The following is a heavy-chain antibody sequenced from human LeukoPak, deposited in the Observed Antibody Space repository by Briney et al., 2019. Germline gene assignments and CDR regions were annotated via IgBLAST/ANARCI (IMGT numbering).Heavy chain of an antibody. CDR3: AKDRLTMIVAHGWFDP. J-gene: IGHJ5*02. Sequence: SGGSLRLSCAASGFTFSSYAMSWVRQAPGKGLEWVSAISGSGGSTYYADSVKGRFTISRDNSKNTLYLQMNSLRAEDTAVYYCAKDRLTMIVAHGWFDPWGQGTLVTVS. D-gene: IGHD3-22*01. V-gene: IGHV3-23*01. CDR1: GFTFSSYA. CDR2: ISGSGGST.